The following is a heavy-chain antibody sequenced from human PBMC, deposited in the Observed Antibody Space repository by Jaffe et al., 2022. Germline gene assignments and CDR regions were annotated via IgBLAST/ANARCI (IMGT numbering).Heavy chain of an antibody. CDR2: IIPIFGTA. Sequence: QVQLVQSGAEVKKPGSSVKVSCKASGGTFSSYAISWVRQAPGQGLEWMGGIIPIFGTANYAQKFQGRVTITTDESTSTAYMELSSLRSEDTAVYYCARDLLPYYYDSSGHEAWFDPWGQGTLVTVSS. J-gene: IGHJ5*02. CDR3: ARDLLPYYYDSSGHEAWFDP. CDR1: GGTFSSYA. D-gene: IGHD3-22*01. V-gene: IGHV1-69*05.